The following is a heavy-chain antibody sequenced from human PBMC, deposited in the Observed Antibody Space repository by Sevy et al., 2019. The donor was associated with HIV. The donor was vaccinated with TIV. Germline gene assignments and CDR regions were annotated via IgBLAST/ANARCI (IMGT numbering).Heavy chain of an antibody. CDR2: ITSSGSTI. J-gene: IGHJ4*02. D-gene: IGHD3-22*01. CDR3: ARATYYSDSSGSYYFDY. Sequence: GGSLRLSCAASGFTFSNFEMNWVRQAPGKGLEWISYITSSGSTIYYADSVQGRFTISRDNAKNSLFLQMNSLRAEDTAVYYCARATYYSDSSGSYYFDYWGQGTLVTVSS. CDR1: GFTFSNFE. V-gene: IGHV3-48*03.